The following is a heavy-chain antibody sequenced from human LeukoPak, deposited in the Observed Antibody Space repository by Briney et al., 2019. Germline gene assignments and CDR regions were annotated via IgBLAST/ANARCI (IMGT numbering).Heavy chain of an antibody. D-gene: IGHD5-24*01. CDR1: GFTFNSYG. CDR2: ISGSGGST. CDR3: ARGGGYTDY. V-gene: IGHV3-23*01. Sequence: WGSLRLSCAASGFTFNSYGMTWVRQAPGKGLEWVSGISGSGGSTYYADSVKGRFTISRDNSKDTLYLQMNSLRAEDTAVYYCARGGGYTDYWGQGILVTVSS. J-gene: IGHJ4*02.